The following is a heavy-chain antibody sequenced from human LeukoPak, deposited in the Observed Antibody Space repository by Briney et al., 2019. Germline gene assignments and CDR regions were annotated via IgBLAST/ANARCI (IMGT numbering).Heavy chain of an antibody. D-gene: IGHD5-18*01. Sequence: PSETLSLTCSVSGGSISSYYWSWIRQPPGKGLEWIGYIYYSGSTNYNPSLKSRVTISVDTSKNQFSLKLSSVTAADTAVYYCARVGGYSYGAGRLFDYWGQGTLVTVSS. CDR3: ARVGGYSYGAGRLFDY. CDR2: IYYSGST. CDR1: GGSISSYY. V-gene: IGHV4-59*01. J-gene: IGHJ4*02.